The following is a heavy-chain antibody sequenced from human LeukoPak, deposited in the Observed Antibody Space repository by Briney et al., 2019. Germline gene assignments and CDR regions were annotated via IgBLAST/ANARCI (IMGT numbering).Heavy chain of an antibody. CDR1: GFTFDDYA. D-gene: IGHD6-6*01. CDR2: ISWNSGSI. V-gene: IGHV3-9*01. Sequence: GRSLRLSCAASGFTFDDYAMYWVRQAPAKGLEWVSGISWNSGSIGYADSVKGRFTISRDNAKNSLYLQMNSLRAEDTALYYCAKDRRMEYTSSSGNWFDPWGQGTPVTVSS. CDR3: AKDRRMEYTSSSGNWFDP. J-gene: IGHJ5*02.